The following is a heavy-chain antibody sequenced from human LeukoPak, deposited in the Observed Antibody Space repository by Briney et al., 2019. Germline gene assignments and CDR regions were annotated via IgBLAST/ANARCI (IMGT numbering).Heavy chain of an antibody. V-gene: IGHV3-9*01. CDR2: ISGNSGSI. J-gene: IGHJ3*02. CDR3: AKDMSSGWTGGALDI. Sequence: PGRSLRLSCAASGFTFDDFAMHWVRQAPGKGLEWVSGISGNSGSIGYADSMRGRLIMSRDNAKNALYLQVSRLRAEDTALYYCAKDMSSGWTGGALDIWGHGTMVTVSS. CDR1: GFTFDDFA. D-gene: IGHD6-19*01.